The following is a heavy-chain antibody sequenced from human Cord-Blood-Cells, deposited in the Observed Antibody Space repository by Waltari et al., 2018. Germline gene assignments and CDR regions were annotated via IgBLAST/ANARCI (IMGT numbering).Heavy chain of an antibody. J-gene: IGHJ4*02. Sequence: QVTLKESGPALVKPTQTLTLTCTFSGFSLRTSGMRVSWIRQPPGKALEWLARIDWDDYKFYSTSLKTRLTISKDTSKNQVVLTMTNMDPVDTATYYCARSRGLAARWLDYWGQGTLVTVSS. CDR1: GFSLRTSGMR. V-gene: IGHV2-70*04. CDR3: ARSRGLAARWLDY. D-gene: IGHD6-6*01. CDR2: IDWDDYK.